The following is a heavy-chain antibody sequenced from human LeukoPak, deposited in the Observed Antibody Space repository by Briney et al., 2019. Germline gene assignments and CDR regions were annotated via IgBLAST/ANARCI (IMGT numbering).Heavy chain of an antibody. CDR2: ISSSSSYI. CDR1: GFTFSSYS. J-gene: IGHJ4*02. D-gene: IGHD3-3*01. V-gene: IGHV3-21*01. CDR3: ARDFRCLENSVV. Sequence: GGSLRLSCAASGFTFSSYSMNWVRQAPGKGLEWVSSISSSSSYIYYAVSVKGRFTISRDNAKNSLYLQMNSLRAEDTAVYYCARDFRCLENSVVWGQGTLVTVSS.